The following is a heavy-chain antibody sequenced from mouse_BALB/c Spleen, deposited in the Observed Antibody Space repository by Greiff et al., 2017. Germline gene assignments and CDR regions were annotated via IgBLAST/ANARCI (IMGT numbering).Heavy chain of an antibody. D-gene: IGHD2-1*01. J-gene: IGHJ2*01. V-gene: IGHV3-8*02. Sequence: EVKLVESGPSLVKPSQTLSLTCSVTGDSITSGYWNWIRKFPGNKLEYMGYISYSGSTYYNPSLKSRISITRDTSKNQYYLQLNSVTTEDTATYYCARYLYYGNYLDYWGQGTTLTVSS. CDR2: ISYSGST. CDR1: GDSITSGY. CDR3: ARYLYYGNYLDY.